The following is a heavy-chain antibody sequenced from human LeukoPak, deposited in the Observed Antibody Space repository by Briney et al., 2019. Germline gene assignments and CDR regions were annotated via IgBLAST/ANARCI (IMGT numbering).Heavy chain of an antibody. CDR1: GGPISSYY. V-gene: IGHV4-59*01. CDR2: IYYSGST. Sequence: SETLSLTCTVSGGPISSYYWSWIRQPPGKGLEWIGYIYYSGSTNYNPSLKSRVTISVDTSKNQFSLKLSSVTAADTAVYYCARVSYYGSGSYYRWFDPWGQGTLVTVSS. CDR3: ARVSYYGSGSYYRWFDP. J-gene: IGHJ5*02. D-gene: IGHD3-10*01.